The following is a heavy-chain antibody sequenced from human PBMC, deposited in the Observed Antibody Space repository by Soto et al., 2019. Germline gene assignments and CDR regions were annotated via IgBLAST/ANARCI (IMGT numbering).Heavy chain of an antibody. V-gene: IGHV3-30*03. CDR3: ATYGSGRLYYYYYYMDV. Sequence: QVQLVESGGGVVQPGRSLRLSCVASGFTFSSYGMHWVRQAPGKGLEWVAVISYDGSNKYYADSVKGRFTISRDNSKNTLYLQMNSLRAEDTAVYYCATYGSGRLYYYYYYMDVWGKGTTVTVSS. J-gene: IGHJ6*03. CDR2: ISYDGSNK. D-gene: IGHD3-10*01. CDR1: GFTFSSYG.